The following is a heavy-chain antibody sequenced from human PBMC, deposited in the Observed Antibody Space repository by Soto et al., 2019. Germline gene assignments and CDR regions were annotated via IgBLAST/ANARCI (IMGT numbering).Heavy chain of an antibody. CDR2: IIPIFGTA. V-gene: IGHV1-69*13. CDR3: AKDRDPHDYGDYEGMFDY. Sequence: ASVKVSCKASGGTFSSYAISWVRRAPGQGLEWMGGIIPIFGTANYAQKFQGRVTITADESTSTAYMELSSLRAEDTAVYYCAKDRDPHDYGDYEGMFDYWGQGTLVTVPS. J-gene: IGHJ4*02. D-gene: IGHD4-17*01. CDR1: GGTFSSYA.